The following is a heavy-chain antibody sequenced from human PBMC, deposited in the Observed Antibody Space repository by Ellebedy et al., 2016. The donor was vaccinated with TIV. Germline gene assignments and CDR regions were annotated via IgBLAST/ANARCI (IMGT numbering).Heavy chain of an antibody. D-gene: IGHD5-24*01. J-gene: IGHJ4*02. CDR2: INSDGSST. CDR3: ARSRWLQPDYDY. CDR1: GFTVSSNY. V-gene: IGHV3-74*01. Sequence: GGSLRLSCAASGFTVSSNYMSWVRQAPGKGLVWVSRINSDGSSTSYADSVKGRFTISRDNAKNTLYLQMNSLRAEDTAVYYCARSRWLQPDYDYWGQGTLVTVSS.